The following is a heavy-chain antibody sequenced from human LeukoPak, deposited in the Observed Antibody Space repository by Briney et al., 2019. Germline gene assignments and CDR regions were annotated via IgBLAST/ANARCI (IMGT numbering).Heavy chain of an antibody. V-gene: IGHV5-51*01. CDR2: IYPGDSDT. CDR3: ARIAVAGRVNYYYYYMDV. Sequence: GESLKISCKGSGYNFNTYWIGWVRQLPGKGLEWMGIIYPGDSDTRYSPSFQGQVTISADKSISTAYLQWSSLEASDTAMYYCARIAVAGRVNYYYYYMDVWGKGTTVTISS. J-gene: IGHJ6*03. CDR1: GYNFNTYW. D-gene: IGHD6-19*01.